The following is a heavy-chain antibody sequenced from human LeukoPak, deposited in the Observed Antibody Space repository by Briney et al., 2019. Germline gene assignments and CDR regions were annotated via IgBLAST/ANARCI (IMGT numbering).Heavy chain of an antibody. J-gene: IGHJ5*02. Sequence: SETLSLTCTASGGSISSYYWSWIRQPPGKGLEWIGYIYTSGSTNYNPSLKSRVTISVDTSKNQFSLKMSSVTAADTAVYYCARHPHDWFDPWGQGTLVTVSS. CDR3: ARHPHDWFDP. V-gene: IGHV4-4*09. CDR2: IYTSGST. CDR1: GGSISSYY.